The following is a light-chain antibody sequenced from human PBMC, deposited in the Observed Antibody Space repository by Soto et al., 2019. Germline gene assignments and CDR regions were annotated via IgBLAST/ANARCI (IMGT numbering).Light chain of an antibody. V-gene: IGLV2-14*01. CDR1: SSDVGTYNY. Sequence: QPVLTQPASVSGSPGQSITISCTGTSSDVGTYNYISWYQHHPGKPPKLMLYEVSNRPSGVSNRFSGSKSGNTASLTISGLQAEDEADYYCSSYTNSNTLSVFGGGTKLTVL. CDR3: SSYTNSNTLSV. CDR2: EVS. J-gene: IGLJ3*02.